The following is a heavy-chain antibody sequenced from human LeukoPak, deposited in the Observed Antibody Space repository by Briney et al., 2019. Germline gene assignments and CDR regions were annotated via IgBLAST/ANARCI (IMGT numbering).Heavy chain of an antibody. CDR3: ARFYCSSTSCYTYYFDY. D-gene: IGHD2-2*02. V-gene: IGHV4-59*01. CDR1: GGSTSSYY. CDR2: IYYSGST. J-gene: IGHJ4*02. Sequence: PSETLSLTCTVSGGSTSSYYWSWIRQPPGKGLEWIGYIYYSGSTNYNPSLKSRVTISVDTSKNQFSLKLSSVTAADTAVYYCARFYCSSTSCYTYYFDYWGQGTLVTVSS.